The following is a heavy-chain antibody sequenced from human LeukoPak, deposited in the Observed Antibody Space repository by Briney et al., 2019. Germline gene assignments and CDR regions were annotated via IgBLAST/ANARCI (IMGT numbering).Heavy chain of an antibody. CDR2: INANSGGT. CDR1: GYTFTGCY. J-gene: IGHJ4*02. V-gene: IGHV1-2*06. Sequence: ASVKISFTAAGYTFTGCYMHWVRQAHGHGLEWMGRINANSGGTNYAQKFPGRVTMTRDTSISTAYMERSRLRSDYTAVYYCARGGDSSGYNFDYWGQGTLVTVSS. CDR3: ARGGDSSGYNFDY. D-gene: IGHD3-22*01.